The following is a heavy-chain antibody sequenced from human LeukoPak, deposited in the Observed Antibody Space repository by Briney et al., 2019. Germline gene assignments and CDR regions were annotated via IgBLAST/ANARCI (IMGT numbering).Heavy chain of an antibody. V-gene: IGHV3-23*01. Sequence: PGGSLRLSCAASGFTFSSYAMSWVRQAPGKGLEWVSAISGSGGSTYYADSVKGRFTISRDNSKNTLYLQMNSLRAEDTAVYYCAKDPTSSSHYYDSEGYWGQGTPVTVSS. CDR3: AKDPTSSSHYYDSEGY. CDR2: ISGSGGST. J-gene: IGHJ4*02. CDR1: GFTFSSYA. D-gene: IGHD3-22*01.